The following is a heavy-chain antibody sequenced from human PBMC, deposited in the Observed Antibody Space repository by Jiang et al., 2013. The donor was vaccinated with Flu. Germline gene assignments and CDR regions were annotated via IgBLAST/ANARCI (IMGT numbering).Heavy chain of an antibody. J-gene: IGHJ4*02. Sequence: VQLVESGGGLEKPGGSLRLSCAASGLTFSNAWMNWVRQAPGKGLEWVGRIKSKTGGGTTDYAAPVKGRFTISRDDSKNTLYLRMNSLRAEDTAVYYCAEPGGWASYIDYWGQGPWSPSPQ. D-gene: IGHD1-14*01. V-gene: IGHV3-15*07. CDR1: GLTFSNAW. CDR2: IKSKTGGGTT. CDR3: AEPGGWASYIDY.